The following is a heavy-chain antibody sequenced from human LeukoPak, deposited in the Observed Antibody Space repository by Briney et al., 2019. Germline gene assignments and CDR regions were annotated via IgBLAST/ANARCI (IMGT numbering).Heavy chain of an antibody. V-gene: IGHV4-34*01. J-gene: IGHJ4*02. CDR3: ATAREKYYDILTGSAGAFDF. D-gene: IGHD3-9*01. CDR2: INHSGST. Sequence: SETLSLTCAVYGGSFSGYYWSWIRQPPEKGLEWIGEINHSGSTNYNPSLKSRVTISVDTSKNQFSLKLNSVTAADSAVYYCATAREKYYDILTGSAGAFDFWGQGALVTVSS. CDR1: GGSFSGYY.